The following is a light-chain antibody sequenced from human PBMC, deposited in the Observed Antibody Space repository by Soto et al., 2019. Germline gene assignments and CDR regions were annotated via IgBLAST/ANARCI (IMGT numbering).Light chain of an antibody. Sequence: DIQMPQSPSSLSASVGDRININCRASQDISNYLAWYTQKPGKAPKLLIYSASTLQSGVPSRFSGSGSGTDFTLTISSLQPEEVASDFCQKYNSALTFGQGTRLDI. V-gene: IGKV1-27*01. CDR1: QDISNY. J-gene: IGKJ5*01. CDR3: QKYNSALT. CDR2: SAS.